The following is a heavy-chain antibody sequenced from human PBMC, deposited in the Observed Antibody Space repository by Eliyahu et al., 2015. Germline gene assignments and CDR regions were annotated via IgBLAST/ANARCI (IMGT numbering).Heavy chain of an antibody. CDR1: XAXIXTYY. V-gene: IGHV4-59*01. CDR3: ARDSSGWYGAIDY. D-gene: IGHD6-19*01. Sequence: QVQLQESGPGLVKPSETLSLTCTVSXAXIXTYYXXXIRQPPGKGLEWIXYIYYRGSTNYNPSLKSRATISVDTSKNQFSLKLSSVTAADXAVYYCARDSSGWYGAIDYWGQGTLVTVSS. J-gene: IGHJ4*02. CDR2: IYYRGST.